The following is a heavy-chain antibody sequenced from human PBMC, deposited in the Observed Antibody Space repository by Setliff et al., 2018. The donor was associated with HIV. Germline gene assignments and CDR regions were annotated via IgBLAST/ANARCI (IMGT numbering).Heavy chain of an antibody. D-gene: IGHD3-3*01. CDR3: ATAYYDFWSGYYYYYGMDV. CDR2: ISSSSSYI. V-gene: IGHV3-21*01. J-gene: IGHJ6*02. Sequence: PGGSLRLSCAASGFTFSSYSMNWVRQAPGKGLEWVSSISSSSSYIYYADSVKGRFTISRDNAKNSLYLQMNSLRAEDTAVYYCATAYYDFWSGYYYYYGMDVWGQGTTVTVSS. CDR1: GFTFSSYS.